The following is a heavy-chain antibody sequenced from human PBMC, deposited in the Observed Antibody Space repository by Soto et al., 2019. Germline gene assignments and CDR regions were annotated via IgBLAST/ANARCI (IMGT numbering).Heavy chain of an antibody. CDR3: ARLWEDYDFWSGYYLYYFDY. CDR1: GGSISSGGYY. CDR2: IYYSGST. D-gene: IGHD3-3*01. Sequence: ETLSLTCTVSGGSISSGGYYWSWIRQHPGKGLEWIGYIYYSGSTYYNPSLKSRVTISVDTSKNQFSLKLSSVTAADTAVYYCARLWEDYDFWSGYYLYYFDYWGQGTLVTVSS. J-gene: IGHJ4*02. V-gene: IGHV4-39*01.